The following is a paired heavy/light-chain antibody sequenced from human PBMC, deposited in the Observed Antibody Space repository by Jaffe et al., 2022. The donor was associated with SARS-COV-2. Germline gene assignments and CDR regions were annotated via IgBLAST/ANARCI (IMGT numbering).Heavy chain of an antibody. D-gene: IGHD3-3*01. CDR3: VQLGVVGAFDI. CDR1: GGSISSGDYY. V-gene: IGHV4-30-4*01. Sequence: QVQLQESGPGLVKPSQTLSLTCTVSGGSISSGDYYWSWIRQPPGKGLEWIGYIYYSGSTYYNPSLKSRVTISVDTSKNQFSLKLSSVTAADTAVYYCVQLGVVGAFDIWGQGTMVTVSS. CDR2: IYYSGST. J-gene: IGHJ3*02.
Light chain of an antibody. CDR3: SSYAGSNIHVV. CDR1: SSDVGGYNY. Sequence: QSALTQPPSASGSPGQSVTISCTGTSSDVGGYNYVSWYQQHPGKAPKLMIYEVSKRPSGVPDRFSGSKSGNTASLTVSGLQAEDEADYYCSSYAGSNIHVVFGGGTKLTVL. CDR2: EVS. V-gene: IGLV2-8*01. J-gene: IGLJ2*01.